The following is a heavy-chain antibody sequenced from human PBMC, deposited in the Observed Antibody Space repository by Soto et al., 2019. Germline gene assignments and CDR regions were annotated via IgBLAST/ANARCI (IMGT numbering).Heavy chain of an antibody. D-gene: IGHD2-2*02. CDR3: ATPYTPTNPTNYGMDV. Sequence: SVKVSCKASWGTFSSYAISWVRQSPGQGLEWMGGIIPIFGTANYAQKFQGRVTITADESTSTAYMQMSSLRSEDTAVYYCATPYTPTNPTNYGMDVCAQGTTVTVSS. V-gene: IGHV1-69*13. J-gene: IGHJ6*02. CDR2: IIPIFGTA. CDR1: WGTFSSYA.